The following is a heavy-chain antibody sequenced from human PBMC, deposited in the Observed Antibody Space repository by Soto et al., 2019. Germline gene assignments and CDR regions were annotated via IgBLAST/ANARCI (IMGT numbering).Heavy chain of an antibody. Sequence: SETLSLTCAVSGGSISSGGYSWSWVRQPPGKGLEWIGYIYHSGNTYYNPSLKSRVTISVGRSKNQFSLKLSSVTAADTAVYYCARCCYYDSSGYYYPNWFDPWGQGTLVTVS. J-gene: IGHJ5*02. CDR2: IYHSGNT. CDR1: GGSISSGGYS. CDR3: ARCCYYDSSGYYYPNWFDP. V-gene: IGHV4-30-2*01. D-gene: IGHD3-22*01.